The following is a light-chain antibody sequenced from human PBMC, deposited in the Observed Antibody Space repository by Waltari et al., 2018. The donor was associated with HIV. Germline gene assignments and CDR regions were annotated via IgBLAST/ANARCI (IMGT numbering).Light chain of an antibody. CDR2: RTN. J-gene: IGLJ2*01. V-gene: IGLV1-47*01. CDR1: TSNVRNNY. CDR3: AGWDDMLGGRL. Sequence: QSVPAPPRSVSGAPGQTVDISCSGSTSNVRNNYVYWYQQVTGVAPKLLIYRTNQRPSEVSDGFSGSKSGTSTSLAISGLRSEDEAEYYCAGWDDMLGGRLFGGGTKVTVL.